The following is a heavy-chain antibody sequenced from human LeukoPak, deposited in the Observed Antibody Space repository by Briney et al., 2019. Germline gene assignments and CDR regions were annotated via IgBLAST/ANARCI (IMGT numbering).Heavy chain of an antibody. CDR3: ARLGYDILTGYYQNAFDI. J-gene: IGHJ3*02. CDR1: GYSISSGYY. CDR2: IYHSGST. V-gene: IGHV4-38-2*02. Sequence: PSETLSLTCTVSGYSISSGYYWGWIRQPPGKGLEWIGSIYHSGSTNYNPSLKSRVTISVDTSKNQFSLKLSSVTAADTAVYYCARLGYDILTGYYQNAFDIWGQGTMVTVSS. D-gene: IGHD3-9*01.